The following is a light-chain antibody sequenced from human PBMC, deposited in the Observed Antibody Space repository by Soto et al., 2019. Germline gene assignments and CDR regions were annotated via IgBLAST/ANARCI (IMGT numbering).Light chain of an antibody. CDR3: QQRSSWPWT. V-gene: IGKV3-11*01. CDR1: HRVGGL. CDR2: FAS. Sequence: EIVLTQSPATLSLSPGDRATLSCRASHRVGGLLAWYQQKPGQAPRLLIYFASNRASGIPDRFGGSGSGTDFTLTIDSLEPEDFALFYCQQRSSWPWTFGQGTRVEIK. J-gene: IGKJ1*01.